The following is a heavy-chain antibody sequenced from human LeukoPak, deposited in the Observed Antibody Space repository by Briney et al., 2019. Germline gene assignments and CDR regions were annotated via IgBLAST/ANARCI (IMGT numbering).Heavy chain of an antibody. CDR2: ISSSSTYT. D-gene: IGHD2-2*01. Sequence: PGGSLRLSCAASGFTFSDYYMNWIRQAPGKGLEWLSYISSSSTYTNYADSVKGRFTISRDNAKNSLYLQMNSLRAEDTAVYYCARGGPAAMGMSNFDYWGQGTLVTVSS. CDR3: ARGGPAAMGMSNFDY. CDR1: GFTFSDYY. V-gene: IGHV3-11*05. J-gene: IGHJ4*02.